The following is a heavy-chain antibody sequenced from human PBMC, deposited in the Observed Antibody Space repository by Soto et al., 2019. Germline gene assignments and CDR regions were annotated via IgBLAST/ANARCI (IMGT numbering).Heavy chain of an antibody. CDR3: ARRYCSGGSCQDWFDP. D-gene: IGHD2-15*01. CDR2: IKPGTSDI. J-gene: IGHJ5*02. CDR1: GYKFGSAW. Sequence: GESLKISCKGVGYKFGSAWIGWVRQMPGKGLEWMGLIKPGTSDIRYSPPFRGQVTISADEAVATAYLQWSGLKASDTALYYCARRYCSGGSCQDWFDPWGQGTLVTVSS. V-gene: IGHV5-51*01.